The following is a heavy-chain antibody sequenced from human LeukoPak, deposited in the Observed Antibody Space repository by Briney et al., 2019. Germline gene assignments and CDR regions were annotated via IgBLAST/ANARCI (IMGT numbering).Heavy chain of an antibody. V-gene: IGHV3-48*01. CDR3: AREPTYTSTWYTSCDY. Sequence: GGSLRLSCEASGFTFTNYNMNWVRQAPGKGLEWVSYINGSSSTTYYADSVKGRFTISRDNAKNSLYLQMNSLRAEDTAVYYCAREPTYTSTWYTSCDYWGQGILVTVSS. D-gene: IGHD6-13*01. CDR1: GFTFTNYN. CDR2: INGSSSTT. J-gene: IGHJ4*02.